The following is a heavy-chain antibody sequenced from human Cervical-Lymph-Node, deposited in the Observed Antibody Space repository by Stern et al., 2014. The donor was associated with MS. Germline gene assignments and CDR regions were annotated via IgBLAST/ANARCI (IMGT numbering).Heavy chain of an antibody. CDR2: IIPIFGTA. CDR1: GGTFSTYA. Sequence: VQLVESGAEVKKPGSSVKVSCKASGGTFSTYAISWVRQAHGQGLEWMGGIIPIFGTANYAQKFQGRVTITADESTSTAYMELRSLRSEDTAVYYCARGEKQWLSLWDYWGQGTLVTVSS. J-gene: IGHJ4*02. D-gene: IGHD6-19*01. V-gene: IGHV1-69*01. CDR3: ARGEKQWLSLWDY.